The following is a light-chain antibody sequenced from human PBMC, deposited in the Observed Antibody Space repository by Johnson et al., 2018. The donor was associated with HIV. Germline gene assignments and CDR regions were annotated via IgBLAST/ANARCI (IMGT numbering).Light chain of an antibody. CDR3: ETWDTSLRSGWV. J-gene: IGLJ1*01. CDR2: ENA. V-gene: IGLV1-51*02. CDR1: SSNIGNNY. Sequence: QSVLKQPPSVSAAPGQKVTISCSGSSSNIGNNYVSWYRHLPGTAPKLLIYENAKRPSGIPDRFSGSKSGTSATLCITGLQTGDAADYYCETWDTSLRSGWVFGTGTKVTVL.